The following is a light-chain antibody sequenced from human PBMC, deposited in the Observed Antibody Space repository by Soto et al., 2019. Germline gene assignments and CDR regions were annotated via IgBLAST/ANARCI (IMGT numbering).Light chain of an antibody. CDR1: QYINTR. J-gene: IGKJ5*01. CDR3: QQYDNWPPIT. V-gene: IGKV3-15*01. Sequence: EIVLTQSPATLSSFPGDRVTLSCRASQYINTRLAWYQHRPGHAPRLLLYGASTRATGIPARFSGSGSGTEFTLTISSLQSEDFAVYYCQQYDNWPPITFGQGTRLEIK. CDR2: GAS.